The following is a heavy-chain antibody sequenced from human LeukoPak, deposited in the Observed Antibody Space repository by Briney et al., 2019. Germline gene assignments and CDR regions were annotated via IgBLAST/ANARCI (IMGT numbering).Heavy chain of an antibody. J-gene: IGHJ4*02. CDR1: GYSFNSYW. D-gene: IGHD3-22*01. V-gene: IGHV5-51*01. Sequence: GESLKISCKGSGYSFNSYWIGWVRQMPGKGLEWMGVIHPGDSDTRYSPSFEGQVTVSADKSISTAYLQWSSLKASDTAIYYCVRGQAYYYDSTGFPDYWGQGTLITVSS. CDR2: IHPGDSDT. CDR3: VRGQAYYYDSTGFPDY.